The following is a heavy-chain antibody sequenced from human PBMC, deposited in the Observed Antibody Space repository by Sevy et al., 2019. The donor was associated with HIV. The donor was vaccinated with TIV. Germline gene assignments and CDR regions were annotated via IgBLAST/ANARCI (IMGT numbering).Heavy chain of an antibody. J-gene: IGHJ4*02. CDR1: GFTFSSYS. D-gene: IGHD1-1*01. CDR2: ISSSSSYI. Sequence: GGSLRLSCAASGFTFSSYSMNWVRQAPGKGLEWVSSISSSSSYIYYEDSVKGRFTISRDNAKNSLYLQMNSLRAEDTAVYYCARDLISREHPPGQNDYWGQGTLVTVSS. CDR3: ARDLISREHPPGQNDY. V-gene: IGHV3-21*01.